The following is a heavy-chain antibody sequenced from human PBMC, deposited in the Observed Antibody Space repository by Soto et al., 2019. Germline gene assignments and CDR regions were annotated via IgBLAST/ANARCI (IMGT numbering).Heavy chain of an antibody. CDR3: ARAKIGVAGFFDS. V-gene: IGHV4-61*01. Sequence: QVQLQESGPGLAKPSETLSLTCTVSGDSVSTNNRYWSWIRQPPGRTLEWIGYISYSGNTNYNPSLKSRVTISSDMSKNQLSLKLISVTAADTAVYYCARAKIGVAGFFDSWGQGALVTVSS. CDR2: ISYSGNT. CDR1: GDSVSTNNRY. D-gene: IGHD6-19*01. J-gene: IGHJ4*02.